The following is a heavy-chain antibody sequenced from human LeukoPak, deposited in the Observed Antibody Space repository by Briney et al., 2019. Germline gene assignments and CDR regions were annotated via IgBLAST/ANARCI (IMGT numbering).Heavy chain of an antibody. V-gene: IGHV3-20*04. CDR2: INWNGGST. CDR3: ARDLASYYYDCNGYYAEAFDI. Sequence: PGGSLRLSCAASGFTFDDYGMSWVRQAPGKGLEWVSGINWNGGSTGYADSVKGRFTISRDNAKNSLYLQMNSLRAEDTALYYCARDLASYYYDCNGYYAEAFDIWGQGTMVTVSS. D-gene: IGHD3-22*01. CDR1: GFTFDDYG. J-gene: IGHJ3*02.